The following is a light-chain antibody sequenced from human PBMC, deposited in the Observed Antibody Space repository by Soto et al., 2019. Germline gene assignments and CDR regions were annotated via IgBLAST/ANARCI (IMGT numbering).Light chain of an antibody. V-gene: IGKV3-20*01. CDR3: QQDGSSLFT. Sequence: EIVLTQSPGTLSLSPGERATLSCRASQSVSSSYLAWYQQKPGQAPGLLIYGASSRATGIPDRFSCSGSGTDFTLTISRLEPEDFAVYYCQQDGSSLFTFGPGTKVDIK. J-gene: IGKJ3*01. CDR1: QSVSSSY. CDR2: GAS.